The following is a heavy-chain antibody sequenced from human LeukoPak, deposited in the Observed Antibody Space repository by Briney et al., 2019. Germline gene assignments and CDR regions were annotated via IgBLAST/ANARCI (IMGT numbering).Heavy chain of an antibody. V-gene: IGHV3-21*03. Sequence: GGSLRLSCAASGFTFSSYNMNWVRLAPGKGLKWVSSITSSSNYIYYADSVKGRFTISRDNAKNSLYLQMNSLRAEDTTVYYCARDCWDYGSGSYCGIDYWGQGTLVTVSS. CDR1: GFTFSSYN. CDR3: ARDCWDYGSGSYCGIDY. CDR2: ITSSSNYI. D-gene: IGHD3-10*01. J-gene: IGHJ4*02.